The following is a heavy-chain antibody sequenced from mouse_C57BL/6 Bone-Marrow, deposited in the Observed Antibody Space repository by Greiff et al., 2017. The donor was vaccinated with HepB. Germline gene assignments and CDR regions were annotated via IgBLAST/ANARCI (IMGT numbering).Heavy chain of an antibody. D-gene: IGHD1-1*01. Sequence: QVQLKQPGAELVRPGTSVKLSCKASGYTFTSYWMHWVKQRPGQGLEWIGVIDPSDSYTNYNQKFKGKATLTVDTSSSTAYMQLSSLTSEDSAVYYCAPNYYGSSYAMDYWGQGTSVTVSS. J-gene: IGHJ4*01. V-gene: IGHV1-59*01. CDR1: GYTFTSYW. CDR2: IDPSDSYT. CDR3: APNYYGSSYAMDY.